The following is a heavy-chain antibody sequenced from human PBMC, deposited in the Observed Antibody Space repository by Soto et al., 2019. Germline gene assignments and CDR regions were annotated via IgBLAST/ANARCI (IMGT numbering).Heavy chain of an antibody. J-gene: IGHJ4*02. Sequence: ASVKVSCKASGYTFTGYYMHWVRQAPGQRLEWMGWINAGNGNTKYSQKFQGRVTITRDTSASTAYMELSSLRSEDTAVYYCAREQDRRYGDFDYWGQGTLVTVSS. V-gene: IGHV1-3*01. D-gene: IGHD5-18*01. CDR2: INAGNGNT. CDR3: AREQDRRYGDFDY. CDR1: GYTFTGYY.